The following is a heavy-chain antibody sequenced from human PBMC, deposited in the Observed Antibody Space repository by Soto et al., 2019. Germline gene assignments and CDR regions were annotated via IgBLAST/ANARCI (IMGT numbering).Heavy chain of an antibody. Sequence: QVQLQQWGAGLLKPSETLSLTCAVYVGSFSGYYWSWIRQAPGKGLEWIGEINHSGSTNYNPSLKSRVTISVDTSKNQFSLKLSSVTAADTAVYYCARVVGRSGDYFDYWGQGTLVTVSS. CDR1: VGSFSGYY. D-gene: IGHD2-15*01. V-gene: IGHV4-34*01. CDR2: INHSGST. CDR3: ARVVGRSGDYFDY. J-gene: IGHJ4*02.